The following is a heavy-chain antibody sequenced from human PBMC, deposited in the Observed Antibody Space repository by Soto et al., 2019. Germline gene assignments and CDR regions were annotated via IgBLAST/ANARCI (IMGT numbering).Heavy chain of an antibody. J-gene: IGHJ4*02. V-gene: IGHV4-4*07. CDR2: IYSSGST. Sequence: PSETLSLTCTVPSDSISSYYWTWIRQPAGKGLEWIGQIYSSGSTNYNPSLNSRVSMSLDTSKKQIFLKLLSVTAADTAVYYCARRGPQTRCSFDEWGQGTLVTVSS. D-gene: IGHD3-10*02. CDR1: SDSISSYY. CDR3: ARRGPQTRCSFDE.